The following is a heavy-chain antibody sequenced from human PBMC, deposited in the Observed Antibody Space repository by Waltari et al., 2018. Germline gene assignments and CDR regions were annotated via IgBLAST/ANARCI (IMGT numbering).Heavy chain of an antibody. CDR3: AREVGYEQLGRGSYYYYMDV. J-gene: IGHJ6*03. D-gene: IGHD6-6*01. Sequence: QVQLQESGPGLVKPSETLSLTCTVSGYSISSGYSWGWIRQPPGKGLEWIGSIYHSGSTYYNPSLKSRVTISVDTSKNQFSLKLSSVTAADTAVYYCAREVGYEQLGRGSYYYYMDVWGKGTTVTVSS. V-gene: IGHV4-38-2*02. CDR1: GYSISSGYS. CDR2: IYHSGST.